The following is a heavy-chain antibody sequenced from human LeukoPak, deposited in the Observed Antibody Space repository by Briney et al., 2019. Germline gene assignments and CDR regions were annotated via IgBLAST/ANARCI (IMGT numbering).Heavy chain of an antibody. Sequence: SETLSLTCTVSDGSISSSSYYWGWIRQPPGKGLEWIGSIYSSGSTYYNPSLRSRVTISVDTSKNQFSLKLSSVTAADTAVYYCARHLPAGYNWLDYWGQGTLVTVSS. CDR1: DGSISSSSYY. J-gene: IGHJ4*02. V-gene: IGHV4-39*01. D-gene: IGHD5-24*01. CDR2: IYSSGST. CDR3: ARHLPAGYNWLDY.